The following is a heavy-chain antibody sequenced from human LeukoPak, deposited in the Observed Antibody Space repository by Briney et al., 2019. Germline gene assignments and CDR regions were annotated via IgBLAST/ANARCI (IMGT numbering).Heavy chain of an antibody. V-gene: IGHV4-39*07. CDR2: LFYDGNT. J-gene: IGHJ5*02. Sequence: SETLSLTCTVSGGSISSSSYYWGWIRQFPGKGLEWIGSLFYDGNTYYNPSLKSRVTISVDTAKNQFSLKVSSVTAADTAVYYCARSPSTVTTAGWFDPWGQGTLVTVSS. CDR1: GGSISSSSYY. CDR3: ARSPSTVTTAGWFDP. D-gene: IGHD4-17*01.